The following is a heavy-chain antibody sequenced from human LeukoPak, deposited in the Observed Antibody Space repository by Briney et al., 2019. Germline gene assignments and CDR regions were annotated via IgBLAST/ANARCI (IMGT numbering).Heavy chain of an antibody. CDR3: ARDFSRFLEWPDAFDI. Sequence: SETLSLTCTVSGGSVSSGGYFWSWIRQPPGKGLEWIGYIYYSGSTNYNPSLKSRVTISVDTSKNQFSLKLSSVTAADTAVYYCARDFSRFLEWPDAFDIWGQGTMVTVSS. CDR2: IYYSGST. D-gene: IGHD3-3*01. CDR1: GGSVSSGGYF. V-gene: IGHV4-61*08. J-gene: IGHJ3*02.